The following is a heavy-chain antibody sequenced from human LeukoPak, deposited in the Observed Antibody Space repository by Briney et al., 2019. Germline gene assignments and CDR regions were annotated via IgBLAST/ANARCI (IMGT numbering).Heavy chain of an antibody. Sequence: PSETLSLTCTVSGGSISGFYWSWVRQAPGEGLECIGYIYSSGSTNYNPSLKSRVTMSVDTSNNQFSLKLNSATAADTAVYYCARGSKGSTRPGGYFDLWGRGTLVTVSS. CDR1: GGSISGFY. CDR3: ARGSKGSTRPGGYFDL. CDR2: IYSSGST. V-gene: IGHV4-59*01. J-gene: IGHJ2*01. D-gene: IGHD6-13*01.